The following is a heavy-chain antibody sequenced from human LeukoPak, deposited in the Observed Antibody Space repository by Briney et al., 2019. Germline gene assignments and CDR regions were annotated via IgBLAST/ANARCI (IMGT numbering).Heavy chain of an antibody. D-gene: IGHD6-19*01. CDR2: IKHDGSEK. V-gene: IGHV3-7*05. Sequence: GGSLRLSCAASGFTFSGYWMTWVRQAPGKGLEWVANIKHDGSEKYYVDSVKGRFTISRDNAKNSLYLQMNSLRAEDTAVYYCAKGQPNWTVAGSWGQGTLVTVSS. J-gene: IGHJ4*02. CDR1: GFTFSGYW. CDR3: AKGQPNWTVAGS.